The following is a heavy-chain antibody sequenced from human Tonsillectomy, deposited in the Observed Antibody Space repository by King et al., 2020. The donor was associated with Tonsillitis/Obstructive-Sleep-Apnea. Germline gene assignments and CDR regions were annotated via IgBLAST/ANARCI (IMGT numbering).Heavy chain of an antibody. CDR1: GGSFSGYY. CDR2: INHSGST. D-gene: IGHD3-10*01. V-gene: IGHV4-34*01. J-gene: IGHJ5*02. CDR3: ATYGSGSSGSDWFDP. Sequence: VQLQQWGAGLLKPSETLSLTCAVYGGSFSGYYWSWIRQPPGKGLEWIGEINHSGSTNYNPSLKSRVTISVDTSKNQFSLKLSSVTAADTAVYYCATYGSGSSGSDWFDPWGQGTLVTVSS.